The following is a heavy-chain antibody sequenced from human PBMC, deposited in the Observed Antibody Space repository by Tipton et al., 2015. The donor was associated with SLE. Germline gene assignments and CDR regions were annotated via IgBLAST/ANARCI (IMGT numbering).Heavy chain of an antibody. J-gene: IGHJ4*02. CDR2: IRSKANSYAT. Sequence: SLRLSCAASGFTFSDSGMHWVRQASGKGLEWVGRIRSKANSYATAYAASVKGRFTISRDDSRNMAYLQMNSLKTEDTAVYYCTSYSGRDAYTPFFDYWGQGILVTVSS. V-gene: IGHV3-73*01. CDR3: TSYSGRDAYTPFFDY. D-gene: IGHD1-26*01. CDR1: GFTFSDSG.